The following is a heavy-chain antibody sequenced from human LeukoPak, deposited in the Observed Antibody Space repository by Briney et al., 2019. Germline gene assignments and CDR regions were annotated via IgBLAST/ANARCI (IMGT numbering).Heavy chain of an antibody. CDR1: GYSVSSGYY. CDR3: ARGLVDGYNYVFDY. CDR2: IYHSGST. J-gene: IGHJ4*02. V-gene: IGHV4-38-2*02. Sequence: SETLSLTCTVSGYSVSSGYYWGWIRQPPGKGLEWIGSIYHSGSTYYNPSLKSRVTISLDTSKNQFSLKLSSVTAADTAVYYCARGLVDGYNYVFDYWGQGTLVTVSS. D-gene: IGHD5-24*01.